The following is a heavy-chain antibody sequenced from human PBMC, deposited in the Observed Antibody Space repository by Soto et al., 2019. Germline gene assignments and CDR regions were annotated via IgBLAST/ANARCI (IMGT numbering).Heavy chain of an antibody. D-gene: IGHD3-10*01. CDR3: ARRYGSAFDF. CDR2: IYYSGST. V-gene: IGHV4-59*12. Sequence: QVQLQESGPGLVKPSETLSLTCTVSGGSISSYYWCWIRQPPGKGLEWIGDIYYSGSTNYNPSLKSRVTISVDTSKTQFSLKLTSVTAADTAVYYCARRYGSAFDFWGQGTMVTVSS. J-gene: IGHJ3*01. CDR1: GGSISSYY.